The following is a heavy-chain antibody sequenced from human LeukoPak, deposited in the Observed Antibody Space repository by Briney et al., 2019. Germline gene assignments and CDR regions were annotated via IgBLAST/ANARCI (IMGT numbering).Heavy chain of an antibody. CDR2: ISSSSSYI. CDR1: GFTFSSYS. Sequence: PGGSLRLSCAASGFTFSSYSMNWVRQAPGKGLEWVSSISSSSSYIYYADSVKGRFTISRDNAKNSLYLQMNSLRAEDTAVYYCARDQAAGSYFVYWGQGTLVTVSS. J-gene: IGHJ4*02. CDR3: ARDQAAGSYFVY. V-gene: IGHV3-21*01. D-gene: IGHD6-13*01.